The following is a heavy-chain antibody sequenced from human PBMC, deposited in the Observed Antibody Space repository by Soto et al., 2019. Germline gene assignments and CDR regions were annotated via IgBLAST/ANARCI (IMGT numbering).Heavy chain of an antibody. V-gene: IGHV1-58*01. CDR3: AATFASGSYDVGAHPC. CDR1: RFSNSCTA. J-gene: IGHJ4*01. CDR2: IVVGSGKT. D-gene: IGHD3-22*01. Sequence: WKDRRFSNSCTALRWAREAQGKPLEWIGWIVVGSGKTDYTHNLQPRVTITRDKSTSTAYMELSGLRSEDTAVYYCAATFASGSYDVGAHPCWGHGPLITSPQ.